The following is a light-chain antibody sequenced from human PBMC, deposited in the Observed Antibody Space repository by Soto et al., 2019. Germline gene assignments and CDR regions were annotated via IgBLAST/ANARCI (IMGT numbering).Light chain of an antibody. CDR2: DVS. Sequence: QSALTQPASVSGSPGQSITISCTGTSSDVGGYNYVSWYQQHPGKAPKLLIYDVSNRPSGASNRFSGSKSGNTASLTISGLQAEDEADYYCSSYTGSTTPHYVFGTGTKVTVL. CDR3: SSYTGSTTPHYV. J-gene: IGLJ1*01. V-gene: IGLV2-14*01. CDR1: SSDVGGYNY.